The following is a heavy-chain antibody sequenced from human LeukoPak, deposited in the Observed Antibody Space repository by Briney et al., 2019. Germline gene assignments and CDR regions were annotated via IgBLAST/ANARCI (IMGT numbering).Heavy chain of an antibody. CDR1: GYTFTSYG. CDR3: ARAFEQQLVLYYFDY. CDR2: ISAYNGNT. V-gene: IGHV1-18*01. Sequence: ASVKVSCKASGYTFTSYGISWVRQAPGQGLEWMGWISAYNGNTNYAQKLQGRVTMTTDTPTSTAYMELRSLRSDDTAVYYCARAFEQQLVLYYFDYWGQGTLVTVSS. J-gene: IGHJ4*02. D-gene: IGHD6-13*01.